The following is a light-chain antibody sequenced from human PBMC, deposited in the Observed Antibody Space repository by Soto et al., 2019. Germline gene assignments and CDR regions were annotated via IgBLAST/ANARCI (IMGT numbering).Light chain of an antibody. CDR2: GAS. Sequence: EIVMTQSPGTLSLSPGERATLSCRASQSVSSSYLAWYQQKPGQAPRLLIHGASSRATGIPRRFSGSGSGTDFTLTISRLEPEDFAVYYCQMYGSSPPGTFGQGTKVDIK. CDR3: QMYGSSPPGT. V-gene: IGKV3-20*01. CDR1: QSVSSSY. J-gene: IGKJ1*01.